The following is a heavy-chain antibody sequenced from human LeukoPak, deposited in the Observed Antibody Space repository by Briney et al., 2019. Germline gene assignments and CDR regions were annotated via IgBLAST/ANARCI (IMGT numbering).Heavy chain of an antibody. CDR3: ARDPYSGNYGDDYYYYMDV. D-gene: IGHD1-26*01. CDR2: ITSSNSYI. CDR1: GFKFNSYG. J-gene: IGHJ6*03. V-gene: IGHV3-21*06. Sequence: GGSLRLSCAASGFKFNSYGMNWVRHAPGKGLEWISSITSSNSYIYYADSVKGRFTISRDYAKNSLYLQMNNLSPDDTAVYFCARDPYSGNYGDDYYYYMDVWGKGTTVIISS.